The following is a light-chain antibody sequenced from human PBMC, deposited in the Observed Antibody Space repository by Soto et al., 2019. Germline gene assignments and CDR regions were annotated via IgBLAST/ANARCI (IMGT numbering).Light chain of an antibody. CDR1: QSISSW. J-gene: IGKJ1*01. CDR2: DAS. CDR3: QQYNSYST. Sequence: DIQMTQSPSTLSASVGDRFTXTCRASQSISSWLAWYQQKPGKAPKLLIYDASSLESGVPSRFSGSGSGTEFTLTISSLQPDDFATYYCQQYNSYSTFGQGTKVDIK. V-gene: IGKV1-5*01.